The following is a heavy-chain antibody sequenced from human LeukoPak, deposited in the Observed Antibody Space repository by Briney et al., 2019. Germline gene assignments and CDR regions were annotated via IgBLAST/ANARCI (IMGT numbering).Heavy chain of an antibody. CDR3: ARLTRDYVWGSYRLGYYYYYMDV. CDR2: IYYSGST. V-gene: IGHV4-59*01. Sequence: SETLSLTCTVSGGSISSYYWSWIRQPPGKGLEWIGYIYYSGSTNYNPSLKSRVTISVDTSKNQFSLKLSSVTAADTAVYYCARLTRDYVWGSYRLGYYYYYMDVWGKGTTVTISS. J-gene: IGHJ6*03. CDR1: GGSISSYY. D-gene: IGHD3-16*02.